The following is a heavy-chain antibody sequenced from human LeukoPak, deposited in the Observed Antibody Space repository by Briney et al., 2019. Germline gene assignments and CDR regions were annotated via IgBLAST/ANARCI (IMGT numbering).Heavy chain of an antibody. CDR1: GFTFSSYS. Sequence: SGGSLRLSCAASGFTFSSYSMNWVRQAPGKGLEWVSSISSSSSYIYYADSVKGRFTISRDNAKNSLYLQMNSLRAEDTAVYYCAREGSGITMVRGVIISWGQGTLVTVSS. CDR2: ISSSSSYI. V-gene: IGHV3-21*01. D-gene: IGHD3-10*01. CDR3: AREGSGITMVRGVIIS. J-gene: IGHJ4*02.